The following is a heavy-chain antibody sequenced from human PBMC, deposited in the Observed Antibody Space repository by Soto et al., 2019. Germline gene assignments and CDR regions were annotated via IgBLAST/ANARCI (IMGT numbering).Heavy chain of an antibody. J-gene: IGHJ4*02. Sequence: SVKVSCKASGGTFSSYAISWVRQAPGQGLEWMGGIIPIFGTANYSQKFQGRVTITADESTSTAYMELSSLRSEDTAVYYCARLGIAVAGTGDYWGQGTLVTVSS. V-gene: IGHV1-69*13. CDR1: GGTFSSYA. CDR2: IIPIFGTA. CDR3: ARLGIAVAGTGDY. D-gene: IGHD6-19*01.